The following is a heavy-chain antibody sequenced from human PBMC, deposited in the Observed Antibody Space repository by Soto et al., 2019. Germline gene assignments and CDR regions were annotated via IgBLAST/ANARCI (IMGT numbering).Heavy chain of an antibody. CDR2: VSGTGGLT. J-gene: IGHJ1*01. D-gene: IGHD5-12*01. CDR1: GFTFDSYA. Sequence: PGGSLRLSCAASGFTFDSYAMIWVRQAPGKGLEWVSTVSGTGGLTFYADSVQGRFTISRDNSKNTLYLQMNSLRGEDTAVYYCANAPVAPPASYFKHWGQGTLVTVSS. V-gene: IGHV3-23*01. CDR3: ANAPVAPPASYFKH.